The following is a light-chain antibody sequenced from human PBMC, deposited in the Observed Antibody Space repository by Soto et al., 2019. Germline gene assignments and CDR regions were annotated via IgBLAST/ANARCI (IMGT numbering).Light chain of an antibody. J-gene: IGKJ2*01. CDR1: QSVSSY. Sequence: EIVLTQSPATLSLSPGERATLSCRASQSVSSYLAWYQQKPGQAPRLLIYDASNRATGIPARFSGSGSGTDFTLTISSLEXXXXXXXYCQQRSNWPPPYTFGQGTKLEIK. CDR2: DAS. CDR3: QQRSNWPPPYT. V-gene: IGKV3-11*01.